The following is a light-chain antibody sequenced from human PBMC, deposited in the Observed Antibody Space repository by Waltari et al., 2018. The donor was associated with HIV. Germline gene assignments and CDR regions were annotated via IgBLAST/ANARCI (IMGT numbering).Light chain of an antibody. Sequence: DMLMTQSPASLSASLGDRVTMTCRSSHKIATYVNWYQQRPGKPPSLLIYSASTLHIVVPSRFTGAGSGRLFTLTINRLQSEDFASYFCQQASALPLTFGGGTNV. CDR1: HKIATY. V-gene: IGKV1-39*01. J-gene: IGKJ4*01. CDR3: QQASALPLT. CDR2: SAS.